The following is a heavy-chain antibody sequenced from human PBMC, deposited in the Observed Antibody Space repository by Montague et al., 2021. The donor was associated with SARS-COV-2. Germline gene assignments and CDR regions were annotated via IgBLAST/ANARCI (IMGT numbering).Heavy chain of an antibody. CDR1: GVSVKNYY. CDR2: VHYSGNT. Sequence: SETLSLTCTVSGVSVKNYYWSWTRQPPGKGLEWIGYVHYSGNTKSNPSLQNPISISLDASKNQFYLSLTSVTSADAAVYYCARHHMCTMYGDSCFDPWGRGTLVTVSS. J-gene: IGHJ5*02. D-gene: IGHD1-14*01. CDR3: ARHHMCTMYGDSCFDP. V-gene: IGHV4-59*02.